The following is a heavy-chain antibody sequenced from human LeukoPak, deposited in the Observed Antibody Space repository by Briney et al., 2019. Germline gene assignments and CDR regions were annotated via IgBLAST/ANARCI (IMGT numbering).Heavy chain of an antibody. J-gene: IGHJ5*02. CDR3: ARLKRGAVVDP. D-gene: IGHD1-26*01. CDR2: INHSGST. Sequence: PSETLSLTCAVYGGSFSGYYWSWIRQPPGKGLEWIGEINHSGSTNYNPSLKSRVTISVDTSKNQFSLKLSSVTAADTAVYYCARLKRGAVVDPWGRGTLVTASS. V-gene: IGHV4-34*01. CDR1: GGSFSGYY.